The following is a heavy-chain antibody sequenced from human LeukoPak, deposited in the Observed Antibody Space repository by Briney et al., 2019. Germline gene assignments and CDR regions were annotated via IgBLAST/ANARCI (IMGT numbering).Heavy chain of an antibody. Sequence: SETLSLTCTVSGGSISSYYWSWIRQPPGKGLEWIGYIYYSGSTNYNPSLKSRVTISVDTSKNQFSLKLSSVTAADTAVYYCARVYYDSSGAFDIWGQGTMVTVSS. CDR1: GGSISSYY. CDR3: ARVYYDSSGAFDI. CDR2: IYYSGST. V-gene: IGHV4-59*01. J-gene: IGHJ3*02. D-gene: IGHD3-22*01.